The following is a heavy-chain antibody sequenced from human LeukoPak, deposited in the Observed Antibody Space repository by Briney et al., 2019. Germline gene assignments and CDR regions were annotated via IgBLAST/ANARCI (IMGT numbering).Heavy chain of an antibody. CDR3: ARLDIVVVVAATGAFDI. Sequence: SETLSLTCTVSGGSISSSSYYWGWIRQPPGKGLEWIGSIYYSGSTYYNPSLKSRVTISVDTSKNQFFLKLSSVTAADTAVYYCARLDIVVVVAATGAFDIWGQGTMVTVSS. J-gene: IGHJ3*02. V-gene: IGHV4-39*01. D-gene: IGHD2-15*01. CDR1: GGSISSSSYY. CDR2: IYYSGST.